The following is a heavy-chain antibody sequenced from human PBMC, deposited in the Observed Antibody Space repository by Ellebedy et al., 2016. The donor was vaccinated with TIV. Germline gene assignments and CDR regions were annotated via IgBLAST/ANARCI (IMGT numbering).Heavy chain of an antibody. V-gene: IGHV3-23*01. CDR3: AKLGGYTYGPFDY. CDR2: ISNDGTT. J-gene: IGHJ4*02. Sequence: GESLKISCAASGFTFSSYALSWVRQAPGKGLEWVSTISNDGTTYYADSVKGRFTISRDNSKNTLYLQMNSLRPEDTTVYYCAKLGGYTYGPFDYWGQGTLVTVSS. CDR1: GFTFSSYA. D-gene: IGHD5-18*01.